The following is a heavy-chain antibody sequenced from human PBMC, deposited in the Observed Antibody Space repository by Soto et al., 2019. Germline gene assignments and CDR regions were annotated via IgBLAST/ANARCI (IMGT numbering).Heavy chain of an antibody. CDR1: GFTFSSYA. CDR2: ISYDGGNK. Sequence: QVQLVASGGGVVQPGRSLRLSCAASGFTFSSYAMHWVRQAPGKGLEWVAVISYDGGNKYYADSVKGRFTISRDNSKNTLYLQMNSLRAEDTAVYYCASAGVRDITSRWSLVDYWGQGTLVTVSS. J-gene: IGHJ4*02. CDR3: ASAGVRDITSRWSLVDY. V-gene: IGHV3-30-3*01. D-gene: IGHD1-20*01.